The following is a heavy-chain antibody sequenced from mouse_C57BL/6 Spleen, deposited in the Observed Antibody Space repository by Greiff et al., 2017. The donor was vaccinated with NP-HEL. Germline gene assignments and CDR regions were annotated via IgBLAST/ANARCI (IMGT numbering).Heavy chain of an antibody. Sequence: EVQLVESGGGLVKPGGSLKLSCAASGFTFSSYAMSWVRQTPEKRLEWVATISDGGSYTYYPDNVKGRFTISRDNAKNNLYLQMSHLKSEDTAMYYCARDIYYGNYVGAMDYWGQGTSVTVSS. V-gene: IGHV5-4*01. J-gene: IGHJ4*01. CDR1: GFTFSSYA. CDR2: ISDGGSYT. D-gene: IGHD2-1*01. CDR3: ARDIYYGNYVGAMDY.